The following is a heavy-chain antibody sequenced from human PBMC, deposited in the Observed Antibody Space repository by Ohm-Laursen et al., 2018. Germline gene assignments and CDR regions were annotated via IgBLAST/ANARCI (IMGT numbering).Heavy chain of an antibody. CDR3: AGRGY. CDR2: INHSGST. Sequence: SQTLSLTCAVYGGSFSGYYWSWIRQPPGKGLEWIGEINHSGSTNYNPSLKSRVPMSVDTSKNQFSLNLSSVTAADTAVYYCAGRGYWGQGTLVTVSS. CDR1: GGSFSGYY. J-gene: IGHJ4*02. V-gene: IGHV4-34*09. D-gene: IGHD1-26*01.